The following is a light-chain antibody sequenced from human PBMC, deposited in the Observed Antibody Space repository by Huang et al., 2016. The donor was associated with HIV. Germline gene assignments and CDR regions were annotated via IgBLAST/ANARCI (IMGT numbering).Light chain of an antibody. CDR1: QRLLYSNGYTY. Sequence: DIVMTQSPLSLSVTLGEPASISCKSNQRLLYSNGYTYLDWYLQKQGQSQQLLIFWGSDRASGVPDRFSGSGTGVDFTLTISRLEAEDVGVYYCMQGLQTPPTFGQGTKVEI. CDR2: WGS. J-gene: IGKJ1*01. V-gene: IGKV2-28*01. CDR3: MQGLQTPPT.